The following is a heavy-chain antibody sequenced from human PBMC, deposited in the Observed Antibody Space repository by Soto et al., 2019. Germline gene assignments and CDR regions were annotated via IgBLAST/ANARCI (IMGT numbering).Heavy chain of an antibody. D-gene: IGHD6-19*01. Sequence: SETLSLTCTVSGGSISSYYWSWIRQPPGKGLEWIGYIYYSGSTNYNPSLKSRVTISVDTSKNQFSLKLSSVTAADTAVYYCARDLWEAVQWLSEGGDDAFDIWGQGTMVTVSS. J-gene: IGHJ3*02. V-gene: IGHV4-59*01. CDR2: IYYSGST. CDR1: GGSISSYY. CDR3: ARDLWEAVQWLSEGGDDAFDI.